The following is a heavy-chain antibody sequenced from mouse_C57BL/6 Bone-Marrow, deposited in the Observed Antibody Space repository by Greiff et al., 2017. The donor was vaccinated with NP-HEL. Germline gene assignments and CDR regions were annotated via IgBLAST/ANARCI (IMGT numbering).Heavy chain of an antibody. Sequence: EVKVEESGGGLVQPGGSMKLSCVASGFTFSNYWMNWVRQSPEKGLEWVAQIRLKSDNYATHYAESVKGRFTISRDDSKSSVYLQMNNLRAEDTGIYYCTPYYYGSGGGAMDYWGQGTSVTVSS. CDR1: GFTFSNYW. CDR2: IRLKSDNYAT. V-gene: IGHV6-3*01. CDR3: TPYYYGSGGGAMDY. J-gene: IGHJ4*01. D-gene: IGHD1-1*01.